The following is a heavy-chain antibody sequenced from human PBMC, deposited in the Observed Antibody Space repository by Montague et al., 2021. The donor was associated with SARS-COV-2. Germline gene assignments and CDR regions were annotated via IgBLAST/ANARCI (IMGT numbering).Heavy chain of an antibody. Sequence: SGDSVSSNSAAWNWIRQSPSRGLEWLGRTYYRSKWYNEYAVSVNSRITINPDTSKNQFSLQVNSVTPEDTAVYYCARGVDRYYFYGMDVWGQGTTVTVSS. CDR1: GDSVSSNSAA. CDR3: ARGVDRYYFYGMDV. V-gene: IGHV6-1*01. D-gene: IGHD3-9*01. CDR2: TYYRSKWYN. J-gene: IGHJ6*02.